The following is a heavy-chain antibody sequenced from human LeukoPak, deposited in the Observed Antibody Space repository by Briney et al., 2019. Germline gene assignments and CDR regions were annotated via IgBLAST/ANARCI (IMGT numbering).Heavy chain of an antibody. J-gene: IGHJ6*03. CDR1: GGSISSSSYY. D-gene: IGHD2-2*01. CDR2: IYYSGST. CDR3: ASSYCSSTSCLLYYYYYYMDV. V-gene: IGHV4-39*07. Sequence: SETLSLTCTVSGGSISSSSYYWGWIRQPPGKGLEWIGSIYYSGSTYYNPSLKSRVTISVDTSKNQFSLKLSSVTAADTAVYYCASSYCSSTSCLLYYYYYYMDVWGKGTTVTVSS.